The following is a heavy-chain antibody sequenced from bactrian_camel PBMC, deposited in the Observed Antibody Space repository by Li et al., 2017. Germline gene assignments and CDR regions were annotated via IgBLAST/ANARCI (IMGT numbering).Heavy chain of an antibody. CDR1: LNPTSDYC. CDR2: ICTSEDST. Sequence: HVQLVESGGGSVQAGGSLRVSCAASLNPTSDYCLGVVRQAPGQEREGVAAICTSEDSTYYADSVKGRFTISKDNAKNILYLQMDSLKREDTAIYYCATERRLQCPYRVADFGYWGQGTQVTVS. J-gene: IGHJ6*01. CDR3: ATERRLQCPYRVADFGY. D-gene: IGHD2*01. V-gene: IGHV3-3*01.